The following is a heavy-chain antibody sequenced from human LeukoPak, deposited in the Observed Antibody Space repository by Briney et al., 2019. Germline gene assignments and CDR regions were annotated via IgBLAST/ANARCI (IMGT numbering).Heavy chain of an antibody. CDR2: INSDGSST. Sequence: GGSLRLSCAASGFTFSSYWMHWVRQAPGKGLVWVSRINSDGSSTSYADSVKGRFTISRDNAKNTLYLQMNSLRAEDTAAYYCARGSMTTVTTYWGQGTLVTVSS. J-gene: IGHJ4*02. V-gene: IGHV3-74*01. CDR1: GFTFSSYW. D-gene: IGHD4-17*01. CDR3: ARGSMTTVTTY.